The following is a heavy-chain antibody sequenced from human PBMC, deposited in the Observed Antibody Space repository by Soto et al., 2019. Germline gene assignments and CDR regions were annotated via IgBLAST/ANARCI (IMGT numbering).Heavy chain of an antibody. V-gene: IGHV4-34*01. Sequence: SETLPLTFAVYGGSFSGYYWRWIRQSLGKGLEWIGEINQSGSTNYNPSLKSRVTISVDTSKNQFSLKLSSVTAADTAVYYCARGASSGWATYYYYSMDVWGQGTTVTVSS. D-gene: IGHD6-19*01. CDR2: INQSGST. CDR1: GGSFSGYY. J-gene: IGHJ6*02. CDR3: ARGASSGWATYYYYSMDV.